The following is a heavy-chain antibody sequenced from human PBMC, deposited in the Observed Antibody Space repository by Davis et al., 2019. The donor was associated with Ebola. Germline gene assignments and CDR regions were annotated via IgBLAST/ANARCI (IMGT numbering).Heavy chain of an antibody. Sequence: ASVQVSCKASGYTFTSYGISWVRQAPGQGLEWMGWISAYNGNTNYAQKLQGRVTMTTDTSTSTAYMKLRSLRSDDTAVYYCARDGPDYYGLDVWGQGTAVAVSS. CDR3: ARDGPDYYGLDV. CDR1: GYTFTSYG. J-gene: IGHJ6*02. CDR2: ISAYNGNT. V-gene: IGHV1-18*04.